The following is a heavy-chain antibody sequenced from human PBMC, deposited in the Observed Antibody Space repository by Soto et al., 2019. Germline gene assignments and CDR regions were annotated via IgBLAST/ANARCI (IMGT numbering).Heavy chain of an antibody. Sequence: GGSLRLSCAASGFTFSSYAMSWVRQAPGKGLEWVSAISGSGGSTYYADSVKGRFTISRDNSKNTLYLQMNSLRAEDTAVYYCASAGTQQLVTYYFDYWGQGTLVTVSS. CDR2: ISGSGGST. J-gene: IGHJ4*02. CDR3: ASAGTQQLVTYYFDY. CDR1: GFTFSSYA. D-gene: IGHD6-13*01. V-gene: IGHV3-23*01.